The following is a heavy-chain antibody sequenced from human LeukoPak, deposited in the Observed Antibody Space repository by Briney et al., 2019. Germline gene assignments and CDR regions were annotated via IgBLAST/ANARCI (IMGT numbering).Heavy chain of an antibody. J-gene: IGHJ6*03. CDR2: INHSGST. Sequence: TSETLSLTCAVYGGSFSGYYWSWIRQPPGKGLEWIGEINHSGSTNYNPSLKSRVTISVDTSKNQFSLKLSSVTAADTAVYYCARSWEGGLQYYYYYMDVWGKRTTVTVSS. CDR1: GGSFSGYY. CDR3: ARSWEGGLQYYYYYMDV. V-gene: IGHV4-34*01. D-gene: IGHD4-11*01.